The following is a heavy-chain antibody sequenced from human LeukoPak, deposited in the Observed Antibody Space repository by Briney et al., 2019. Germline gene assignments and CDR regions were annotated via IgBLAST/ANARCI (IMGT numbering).Heavy chain of an antibody. D-gene: IGHD2-2*01. J-gene: IGHJ4*02. V-gene: IGHV3-7*03. Sequence: PGGSLRLSCAASGFTFSDFWMNWVRQAPGKGLEWVASINQVGSEKYYVDSVRGRFTISRDNAKNSLFLQINSLRVEDTAVYYCTRDGVPAGLYFDSWGQGSLATVSS. CDR1: GFTFSDFW. CDR2: INQVGSEK. CDR3: TRDGVPAGLYFDS.